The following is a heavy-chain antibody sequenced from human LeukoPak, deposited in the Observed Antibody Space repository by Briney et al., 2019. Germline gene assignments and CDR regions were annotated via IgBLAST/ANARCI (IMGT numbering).Heavy chain of an antibody. CDR1: GFTFNNAW. Sequence: KPGGSLRLSCAASGFTFNNAWMSWVRQAPGKGLEWVSSISSSSGSIYYADSVKGRFTISRDNAKSSLYLQMNSLRAEDTAVYYCARVATDGYWGQGTLVTVSS. V-gene: IGHV3-21*01. CDR3: ARVATDGY. J-gene: IGHJ4*02. D-gene: IGHD5-12*01. CDR2: ISSSSGSI.